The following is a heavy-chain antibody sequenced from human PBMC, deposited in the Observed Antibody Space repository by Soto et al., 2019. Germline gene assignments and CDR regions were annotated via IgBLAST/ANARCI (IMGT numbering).Heavy chain of an antibody. CDR3: ARDRRVSGWYTRGDY. V-gene: IGHV1-18*01. Sequence: QVQLVQSGAEVKKPGASVKVSCKASGYTFTSYGISWVRQAPGQGLEWMGWISAYNGNTNYAQKLQGRVTMTTDTSTSTAYRELRGLRSDDTAVYYCARDRRVSGWYTRGDYWGQGTLVTVSS. D-gene: IGHD6-19*01. J-gene: IGHJ4*02. CDR1: GYTFTSYG. CDR2: ISAYNGNT.